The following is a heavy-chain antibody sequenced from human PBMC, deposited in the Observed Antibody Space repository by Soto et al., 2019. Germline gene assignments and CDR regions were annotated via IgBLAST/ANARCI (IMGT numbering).Heavy chain of an antibody. D-gene: IGHD3-16*02. CDR3: AKDGTGGMDDYIWGSYRAPSYFDY. CDR2: ISGSDGST. J-gene: IGHJ4*02. V-gene: IGHV3-23*01. CDR1: GFTFSSYA. Sequence: GGSLRLSCAASGFTFSSYAMSWVRQAPGKGLKWVSAISGSDGSTYYADSVKGRFTITRDNSKNTLYLQMNSLRAEDTAVYYCAKDGTGGMDDYIWGSYRAPSYFDYWGQGTLVTVS.